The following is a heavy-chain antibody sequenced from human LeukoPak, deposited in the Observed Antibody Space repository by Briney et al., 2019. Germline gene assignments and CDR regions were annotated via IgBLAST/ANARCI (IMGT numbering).Heavy chain of an antibody. CDR2: ISSSGSTI. CDR1: GFTFSSYE. J-gene: IGHJ4*02. V-gene: IGHV3-48*03. Sequence: GGSLRLSCAASGFTFSSYEMHWVRQAPGRGLEWVSYISSSGSTIYYADSVKGRFTISRDNAKNSLYLQMNSLRAEDTAVYYCARDYGGSSPFDYWGQGTLVTVSS. CDR3: ARDYGGSSPFDY. D-gene: IGHD4-23*01.